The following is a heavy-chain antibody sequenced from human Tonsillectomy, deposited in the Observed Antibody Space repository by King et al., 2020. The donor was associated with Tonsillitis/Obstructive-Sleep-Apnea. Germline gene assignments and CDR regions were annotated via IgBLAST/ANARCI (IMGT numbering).Heavy chain of an antibody. CDR3: AREEIVATTSRRDYYYYMDV. V-gene: IGHV3-48*02. Sequence: VQLVESGGGLAQPGGSLRLSCAASGFTFSSYSMNWVRQAPGKGLEWVSYISSSSSTIYYADSVKGRFTISRDNAKNSLYLQMNSLRDEDTAVYYCAREEIVATTSRRDYYYYMDVWGKGTTVTVSS. J-gene: IGHJ6*03. D-gene: IGHD5-12*01. CDR1: GFTFSSYS. CDR2: ISSSSSTI.